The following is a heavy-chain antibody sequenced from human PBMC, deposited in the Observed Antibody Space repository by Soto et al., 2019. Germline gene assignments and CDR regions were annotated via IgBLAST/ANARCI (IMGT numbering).Heavy chain of an antibody. Sequence: ASVKVSCKAPGHTFTGYYMHWVRQAPGQGLAWMGWINPNSGGTNYAQKFQGWVTMTRDTSISTAYTELSRLRSDDTAVYYCGRDRRGGGSSGWYLSYYYYGMDGWGQGTTVTVSS. CDR3: GRDRRGGGSSGWYLSYYYYGMDG. V-gene: IGHV1-2*04. J-gene: IGHJ6*02. D-gene: IGHD6-19*01. CDR1: GHTFTGYY. CDR2: INPNSGGT.